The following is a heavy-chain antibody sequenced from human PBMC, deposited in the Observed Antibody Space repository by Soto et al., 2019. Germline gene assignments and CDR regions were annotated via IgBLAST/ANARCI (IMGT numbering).Heavy chain of an antibody. J-gene: IGHJ3*01. CDR1: GFSLSTSGVG. D-gene: IGHD2-2*01. CDR3: ARFIVVPPSEVFEV. CDR2: IYWDGEK. V-gene: IGHV2-5*02. Sequence: QITLKESGPALVNPTQTLTLTCTFSGFSLSTSGVGVGWIRQPPGKALEWLALIYWDGEKRYSPSQKSRLAITTDTSKNQVVLTMTNLDPVDTATYYCARFIVVPPSEVFEVWGQGKMVAVSS.